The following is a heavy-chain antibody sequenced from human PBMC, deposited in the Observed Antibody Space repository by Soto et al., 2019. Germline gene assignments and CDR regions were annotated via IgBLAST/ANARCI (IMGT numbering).Heavy chain of an antibody. J-gene: IGHJ4*02. CDR2: VNAENGNT. V-gene: IGHV1-3*01. Sequence: SVKVSCKAPVYPFTTYAIHLVRQAPGQRLEWMGWVNAENGNTKYSQKFQGRVTITVDTSASTAYMEMSSLRSEDTAVYYCARDIFGLLTLGVSDFWGQGTLVTVSS. CDR3: ARDIFGLLTLGVSDF. CDR1: VYPFTTYA. D-gene: IGHD3-10*02.